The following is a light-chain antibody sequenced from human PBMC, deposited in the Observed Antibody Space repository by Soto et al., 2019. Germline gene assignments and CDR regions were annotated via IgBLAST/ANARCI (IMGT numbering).Light chain of an antibody. Sequence: ETVLTQSPGTLSLSPGERATLFCRASRSVSSSYLAWYQQKPGQAPRLLIYGASSRATGITDRFSGGGSGTDLTLHISSLEPEDFALYYRQQYDNAPPSWTFGRGTRVEIK. CDR1: RSVSSSY. V-gene: IGKV3-20*01. CDR2: GAS. J-gene: IGKJ1*01. CDR3: QQYDNAPPSWT.